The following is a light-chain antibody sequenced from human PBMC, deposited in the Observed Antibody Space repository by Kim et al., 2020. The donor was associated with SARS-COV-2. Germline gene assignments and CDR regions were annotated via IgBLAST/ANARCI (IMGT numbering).Light chain of an antibody. CDR1: SLRSYY. CDR2: GKN. V-gene: IGLV3-19*01. J-gene: IGLJ2*01. CDR3: NSRDSSGNHRVV. Sequence: SSELTQDPAASVALGQTVRITCQGDSLRSYYASWYQQKPGQAPVLVIYGKNNRPSGIPDRFSGSSSGNTASLTITGAQAEDEADYYCNSRDSSGNHRVVFGGGTQLTVL.